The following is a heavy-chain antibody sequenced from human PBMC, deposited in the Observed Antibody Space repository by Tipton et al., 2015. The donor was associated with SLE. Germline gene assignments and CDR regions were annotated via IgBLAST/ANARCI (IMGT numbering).Heavy chain of an antibody. CDR3: ARMGPVKGLQGSYYFDS. D-gene: IGHD2-15*01. CDR2: IYYSGST. V-gene: IGHV4-31*02. Sequence: LRLSCTVSGGSISSGGYYWSWIRQHPGKGLEWIGYIYYSGSTYYNPSLKSRVTISVDTSKNQFSLKLSSVTAADTAVYYCARMGPVKGLQGSYYFDSWGQGTLVTVSS. J-gene: IGHJ4*02. CDR1: GGSISSGGYY.